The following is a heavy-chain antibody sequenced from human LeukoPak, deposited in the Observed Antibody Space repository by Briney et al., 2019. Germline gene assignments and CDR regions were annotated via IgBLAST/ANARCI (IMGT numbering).Heavy chain of an antibody. D-gene: IGHD6-19*01. CDR3: AGAWLVHAFDI. Sequence: QSGGSLRLSCAASGFTFSSYSMNWVRQAPGKGLEWVSVIYSGGSTYYAGSVKGRFTISRDNSKNTLYLQMNSLRAEDTAVYYCAGAWLVHAFDIWGQGTMVTVSS. CDR1: GFTFSSYS. CDR2: IYSGGST. J-gene: IGHJ3*02. V-gene: IGHV3-66*01.